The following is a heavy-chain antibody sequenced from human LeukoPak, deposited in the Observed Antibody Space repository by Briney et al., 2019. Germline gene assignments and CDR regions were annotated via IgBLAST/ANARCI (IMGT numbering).Heavy chain of an antibody. CDR2: TVSEIDGGTT. Sequence: PGGSLRLSCTTSGFTFNTDAVLWVRQVPGKGLEWVGQTVSEIDGGTTDYATPVKGRFTISRDDSKSTLYLQMNSLKIEDTAVYYCTTDEDWNYARKDVWGQGATVIVSS. V-gene: IGHV3-15*04. D-gene: IGHD1-7*01. J-gene: IGHJ6*02. CDR1: GFTFNTDA. CDR3: TTDEDWNYARKDV.